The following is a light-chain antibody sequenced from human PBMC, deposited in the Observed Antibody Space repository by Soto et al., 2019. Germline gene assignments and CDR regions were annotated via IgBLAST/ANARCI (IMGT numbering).Light chain of an antibody. V-gene: IGLV2-11*01. CDR3: CSYAGSYTLWV. J-gene: IGLJ3*02. CDR1: SSDVGGYNY. Sequence: QPVLTQPRSVSGSPGQSVTISCTGTSSDVGGYNYVSWYQQYPGKAPKLIIYDVSKRPSGVPDRFSGSKSGNTASLTISGLQAEDEADYYCCSYAGSYTLWVFGGGTKVTVL. CDR2: DVS.